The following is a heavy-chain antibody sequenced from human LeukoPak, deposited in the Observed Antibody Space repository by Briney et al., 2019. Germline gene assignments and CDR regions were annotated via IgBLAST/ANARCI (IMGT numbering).Heavy chain of an antibody. CDR1: GGTFSSYA. CDR2: IIPILGIA. CDR3: ARDLGHCSGGSCRPYDY. Sequence: SVKVSCKASGGTFSSYAISWVRQAPGQGLELMGRIIPILGIANYAQKFQGRVTITADKSTSTAYMELSSLRSEDTAVYYCARDLGHCSGGSCRPYDYWGQGTLVTVSS. D-gene: IGHD2-15*01. J-gene: IGHJ4*02. V-gene: IGHV1-69*04.